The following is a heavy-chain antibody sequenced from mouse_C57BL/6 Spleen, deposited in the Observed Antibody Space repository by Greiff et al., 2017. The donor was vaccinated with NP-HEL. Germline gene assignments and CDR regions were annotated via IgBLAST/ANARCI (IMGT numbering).Heavy chain of an antibody. CDR2: IDPEDGDT. CDR3: TSYGNYGSWFAY. V-gene: IGHV14-1*01. CDR1: GFNIKDYY. D-gene: IGHD2-1*01. Sequence: EVQLQQSGAELVRPGASVKLSCTASGFNIKDYYMHWVKQRPEQGLEWIGRIDPEDGDTEYAPKFQGKATMTADTSSNTAYLQLSSLTSEDTAVYYCTSYGNYGSWFAYWGQGTLVTVSA. J-gene: IGHJ3*01.